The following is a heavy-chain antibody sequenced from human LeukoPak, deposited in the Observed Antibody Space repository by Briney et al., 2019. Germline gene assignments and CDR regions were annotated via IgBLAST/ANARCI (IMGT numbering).Heavy chain of an antibody. CDR1: GFTFDDYG. V-gene: IGHV3-30*02. CDR2: IRYDGSNK. J-gene: IGHJ4*02. CDR3: AKGLFDYFDY. Sequence: GRSLRLSCAASGFTFDDYGMHWVRQAPGKGLEWVAFIRYDGSNKYYTDSVKGRFTISRDNSKNTLYLQMNSLRPEDTAVYYCAKGLFDYFDYWGQGTLVTVSS.